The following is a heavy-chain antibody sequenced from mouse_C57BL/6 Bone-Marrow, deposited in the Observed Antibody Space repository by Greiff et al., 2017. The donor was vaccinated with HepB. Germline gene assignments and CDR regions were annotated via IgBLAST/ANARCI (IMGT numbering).Heavy chain of an antibody. CDR2: INYDGSST. V-gene: IGHV5-16*01. CDR3: ARDGSSWYFDV. Sequence: EVQLVESEGGLVQPGSSMKLSCTASGFTFSDYYMAWVRQVPEKGLEWVANINYDGSSTYYLDSLKSRFIISRDNAKNILYLQMSSLKSEDTATYYCARDGSSWYFDVWGTGTTVTVSS. CDR1: GFTFSDYY. J-gene: IGHJ1*03. D-gene: IGHD1-3*01.